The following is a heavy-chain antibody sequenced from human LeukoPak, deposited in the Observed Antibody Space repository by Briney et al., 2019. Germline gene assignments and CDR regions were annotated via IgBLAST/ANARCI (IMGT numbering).Heavy chain of an antibody. Sequence: GASLKISCKGSGSSFTSYWIGWGRQLPGKGLEWMGIIYPGDSDTRYSPSFQGQVTISADKSISTAYLQWSSLKASDTAMYYCARSDPKLLWFGELPHWFDPWGQGTLVTVSS. CDR2: IYPGDSDT. J-gene: IGHJ5*02. D-gene: IGHD3-10*01. V-gene: IGHV5-51*01. CDR3: ARSDPKLLWFGELPHWFDP. CDR1: GSSFTSYW.